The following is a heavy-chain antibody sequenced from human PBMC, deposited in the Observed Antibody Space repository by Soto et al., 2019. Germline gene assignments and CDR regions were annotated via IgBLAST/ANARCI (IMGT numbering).Heavy chain of an antibody. CDR2: IWYDGSNK. D-gene: IGHD5-12*01. J-gene: IGHJ5*02. CDR3: ARCIVATMGSWFDP. CDR1: GFTFSSYG. Sequence: ILSCAASGFTFSSYGMHWVRQAPGKGLEWVAVIWYDGSNKYYADSVKGRFTISRDNSKNTLYLQMNSLRAEDTAVYYCARCIVATMGSWFDPWGQGTLVTVSS. V-gene: IGHV3-33*01.